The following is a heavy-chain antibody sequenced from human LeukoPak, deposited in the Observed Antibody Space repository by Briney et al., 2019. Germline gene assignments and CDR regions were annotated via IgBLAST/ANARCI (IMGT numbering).Heavy chain of an antibody. D-gene: IGHD6-25*01. J-gene: IGHJ4*02. V-gene: IGHV3-7*01. CDR3: ARDGAERPHMY. CDR1: GSTFSSYW. CDR2: IKKDGSEK. Sequence: GGSLRLSCAASGSTFSSYWMSWVRQAPGKGLEWVANIKKDGSEKHYVDSVKGRFTISRDNAKNSLHLQMNSLRAEDTAVYYCARDGAERPHMYWGQGTLVTVSS.